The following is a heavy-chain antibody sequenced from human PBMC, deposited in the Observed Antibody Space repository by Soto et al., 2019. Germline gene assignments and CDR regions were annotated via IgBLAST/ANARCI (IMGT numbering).Heavy chain of an antibody. V-gene: IGHV3-74*01. CDR3: VTGFR. J-gene: IGHJ4*02. CDR2: INEDGSMT. CDR1: GFSFSNNW. Sequence: EVQLVESGGGLVQPGGSLRLSCAASGFSFSNNWMYWFRQAPGKGLVWVSRINEDGSMTSHADAGRGRFTISRDDARNSLYLQMNSLRAVDTGVYSCVTGFRWGQGTLVTVSS.